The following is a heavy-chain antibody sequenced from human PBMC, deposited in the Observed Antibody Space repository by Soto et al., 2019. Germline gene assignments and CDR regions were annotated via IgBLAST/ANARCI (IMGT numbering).Heavy chain of an antibody. D-gene: IGHD6-13*01. Sequence: TSETLSLTCTVSGGSISTYYWSWIRQPPGKGLEWIGYINYSGRTNYNPSLKSRVTMSLDTSKNQSSLKLRSVTAADTALFYCARYAGSSWFDYWGQGTLVTVSS. J-gene: IGHJ4*02. CDR1: GGSISTYY. CDR3: ARYAGSSWFDY. V-gene: IGHV4-59*01. CDR2: INYSGRT.